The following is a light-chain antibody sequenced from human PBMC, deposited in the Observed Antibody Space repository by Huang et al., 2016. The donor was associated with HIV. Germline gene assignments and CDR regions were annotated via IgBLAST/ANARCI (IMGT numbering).Light chain of an antibody. CDR2: AAS. V-gene: IGKV3-15*01. CDR1: QSITSN. J-gene: IGKJ1*01. Sequence: EIVMTQSPATLSVSPGERATLSCRASQSITSNLAWYQQKPGQAPRLLIYAASTRATGIPARFRCSGSGTKFTLSISSLQSEDFAVYYCQQYNNWPPWTFGQGTKVEIK. CDR3: QQYNNWPPWT.